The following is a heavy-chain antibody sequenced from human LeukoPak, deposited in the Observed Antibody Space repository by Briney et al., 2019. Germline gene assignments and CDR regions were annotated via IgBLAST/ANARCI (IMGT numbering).Heavy chain of an antibody. CDR2: ISGSGDTS. CDR3: AKDQGLYND. Sequence: GGSLRLSCAASGFTFSNYAMTWVRQAPGKGLEWVSAISGSGDTSDYADSVRGRFTISRDNSKNTLYLQMNSLRAEDTAVYYCAKDQGLYNDWGQGTLVTVSS. CDR1: GFTFSNYA. J-gene: IGHJ4*02. D-gene: IGHD1-14*01. V-gene: IGHV3-23*01.